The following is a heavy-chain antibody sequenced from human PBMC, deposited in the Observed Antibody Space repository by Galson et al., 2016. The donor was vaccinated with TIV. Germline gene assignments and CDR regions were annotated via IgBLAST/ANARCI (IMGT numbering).Heavy chain of an antibody. CDR3: AKDRDLYPPFMGTFDH. Sequence: SLRLSCAGFGFPFIHYSVNWVRQAPGKGLEWVASVSSSGRFLYYADSVKGRLTISRDNSKNTLYLQMTSLRAEDTAVYYCAKDRDLYPPFMGTFDHWGQGTMVTVSS. CDR1: GFPFIHYS. V-gene: IGHV3-21*01. D-gene: IGHD7-27*01. J-gene: IGHJ4*02. CDR2: VSSSGRFL.